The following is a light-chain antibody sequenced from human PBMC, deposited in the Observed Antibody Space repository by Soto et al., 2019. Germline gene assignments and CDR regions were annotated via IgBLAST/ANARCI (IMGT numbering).Light chain of an antibody. CDR2: DVS. CDR3: CSYSGSDSLL. V-gene: IGLV2-11*01. J-gene: IGLJ2*01. CDR1: SSDVGSYNY. Sequence: QSVLTQPCSVSGSPGESVTISCSGTSSDVGSYNYVSWYQQYPGKTPKVMIYDVSERPSEVPVRFSGSKSGNTASLTISGLQAEDEAEYFCCSYSGSDSLLFGGGTKLTVL.